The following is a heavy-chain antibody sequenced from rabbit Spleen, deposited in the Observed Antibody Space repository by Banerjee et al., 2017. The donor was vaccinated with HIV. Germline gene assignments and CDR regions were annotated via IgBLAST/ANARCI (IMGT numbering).Heavy chain of an antibody. D-gene: IGHD1-1*01. V-gene: IGHV1S45*01. CDR3: ARDLVGVIGWNFNL. Sequence: QEQLEESGGGLVKPEGSLTLTCKASGFSFSGGYYICWVRQAQGKGLEWVACINTATGKDVYANWAKGRFTISKTSSTTVTLQMNSLTAADTATYFCARDLVGVIGWNFNLWGPGTLVTVS. CDR1: GFSFSGGYY. CDR2: INTATGKD. J-gene: IGHJ4*01.